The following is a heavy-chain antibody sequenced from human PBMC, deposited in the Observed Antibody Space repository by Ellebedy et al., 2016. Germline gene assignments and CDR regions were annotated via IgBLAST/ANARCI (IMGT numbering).Heavy chain of an antibody. CDR2: ISSSSSTI. CDR1: GFTFSSYS. V-gene: IGHV3-48*04. D-gene: IGHD2-15*01. Sequence: GESLKISCAASGFTFSSYSMNWVRQAPGKGLEWVSYISSSSSTIYYADSVKGRFTISRDNAKNSLYLQMNSLRAEDTAVYYCGVVAPLLRRGDAFDIWGQGTMVTVSS. J-gene: IGHJ3*02. CDR3: GVVAPLLRRGDAFDI.